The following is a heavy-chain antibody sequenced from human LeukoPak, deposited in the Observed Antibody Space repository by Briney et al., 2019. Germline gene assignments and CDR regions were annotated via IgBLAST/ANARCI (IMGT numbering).Heavy chain of an antibody. CDR1: EFTVSSNY. J-gene: IGHJ4*02. V-gene: IGHV3-53*01. CDR3: ARNFGTSYNS. Sequence: GGSLRLSCAASEFTVSSNYMGWVRQAPDKGLEWVSVIYSGGTTYYADSVKGRFTISRDISKNTVFLQMNSLRAEDTAVYYCARNFGTSYNSWGQGILVTVSS. D-gene: IGHD2-2*01. CDR2: IYSGGTT.